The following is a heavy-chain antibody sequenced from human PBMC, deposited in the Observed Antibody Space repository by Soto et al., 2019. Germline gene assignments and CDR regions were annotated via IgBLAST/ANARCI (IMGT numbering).Heavy chain of an antibody. CDR3: VRDGHCITTSCYGNWFDP. V-gene: IGHV1-69*06. J-gene: IGHJ5*02. Sequence: SVKVSCKASGGTFSSYAISWVRQAPGQGLEWMGGIIPIFGTANYAQKFQGRVTITADKSTSTAYMELSSLRAEDTAVYYCVRDGHCITTSCYGNWFDPWGQGTLVTVSS. CDR2: IIPIFGTA. D-gene: IGHD2-2*01. CDR1: GGTFSSYA.